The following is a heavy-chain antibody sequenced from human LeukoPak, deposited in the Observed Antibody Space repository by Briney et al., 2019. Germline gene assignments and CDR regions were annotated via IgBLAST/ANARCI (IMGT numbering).Heavy chain of an antibody. CDR2: IYSSGTT. CDR3: ARDGPQWLAAFDY. Sequence: SETLSRTCSVSGGSISRYSWNWIRQPAGKGLEWIGHIYSSGTTKYNPSLTSRVTMSVDTSKNQFSLRLSSVTAADTAVYYCARDGPQWLAAFDYWGQGTLVTVSS. V-gene: IGHV4-4*07. CDR1: GGSISRYS. J-gene: IGHJ4*02. D-gene: IGHD6-19*01.